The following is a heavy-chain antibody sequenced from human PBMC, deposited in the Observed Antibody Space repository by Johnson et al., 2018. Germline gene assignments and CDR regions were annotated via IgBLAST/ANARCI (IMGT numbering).Heavy chain of an antibody. Sequence: QVQLVQSGAEVKKPGSSVKVSCKASGGTFSSYTISWVRQAPGQGLEWMGRIIPILGIANYAQKFQGRVTITADKSTSTAYMELSSLRSEDTAVYYCAILQLGLHGYYMDVWGKGTTVTVSS. CDR2: IIPILGIA. D-gene: IGHD5-18*01. V-gene: IGHV1-69*02. CDR1: GGTFSSYT. J-gene: IGHJ6*03. CDR3: AILQLGLHGYYMDV.